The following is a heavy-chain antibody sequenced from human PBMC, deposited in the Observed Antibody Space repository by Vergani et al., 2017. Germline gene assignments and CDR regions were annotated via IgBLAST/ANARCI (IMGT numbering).Heavy chain of an antibody. Sequence: QELLVQSGAEVRKPGASVKVSCKAAGYNFTSFDINWVRLATGQGLGWMGWMNPKSGNTAYAAKFQGRITMTRDSSTDTAYMEMKSLRSEDTAIYFCATDRLIEVVKLHWGQGSLVTVSA. V-gene: IGHV1-8*01. CDR2: MNPKSGNT. D-gene: IGHD3-22*01. CDR1: GYNFTSFD. J-gene: IGHJ4*02. CDR3: ATDRLIEVVKLH.